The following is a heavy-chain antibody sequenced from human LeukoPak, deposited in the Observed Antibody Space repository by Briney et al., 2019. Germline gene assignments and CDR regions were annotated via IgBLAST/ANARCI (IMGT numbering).Heavy chain of an antibody. V-gene: IGHV1-8*03. CDR3: ARGVPLGYCTYGVCYPPYYFDY. CDR2: VNPRSGDA. D-gene: IGHD2-8*01. CDR1: GYAFISYN. Sequence: ASVKVSCKASGYAFISYNINWLRQATGQGLEWMGWVNPRSGDAGYLQKFQGRLTITRDSSIDTAYMDLSSLSSEDTAVYYCARGVPLGYCTYGVCYPPYYFDYWGQGTLVTASS. J-gene: IGHJ4*02.